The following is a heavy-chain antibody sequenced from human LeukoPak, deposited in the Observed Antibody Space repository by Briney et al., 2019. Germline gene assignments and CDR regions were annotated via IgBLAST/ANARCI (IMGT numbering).Heavy chain of an antibody. Sequence: PGGSLRLSCAASGFTFDDYAMHWVRQAPGKGLEWVSGISWNSGSIGYADSVKGRFTISRDNAKNSLYLQMNSLRAEDTALYYCARVGDCTNGVCYNYYYYYMDVWGKGTTVTVSS. J-gene: IGHJ6*03. CDR1: GFTFDDYA. V-gene: IGHV3-9*01. CDR2: ISWNSGSI. D-gene: IGHD2-8*01. CDR3: ARVGDCTNGVCYNYYYYYMDV.